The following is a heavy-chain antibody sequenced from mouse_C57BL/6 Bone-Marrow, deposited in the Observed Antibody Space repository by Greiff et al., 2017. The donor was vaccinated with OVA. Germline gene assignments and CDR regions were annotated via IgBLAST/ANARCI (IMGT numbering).Heavy chain of an antibody. Sequence: QVQLKESGAELARPGASVKLSCKASGYTFTSYGISWVKQRTGQGLEWIGEIYPRSGNTYYNEKFKGKATLTADKSSSTAYMELRSLTSEDSAVYFCASRGLLRRFDYWGQGTTLTVSS. CDR3: ASRGLLRRFDY. D-gene: IGHD1-1*01. J-gene: IGHJ2*01. V-gene: IGHV1-81*01. CDR1: GYTFTSYG. CDR2: IYPRSGNT.